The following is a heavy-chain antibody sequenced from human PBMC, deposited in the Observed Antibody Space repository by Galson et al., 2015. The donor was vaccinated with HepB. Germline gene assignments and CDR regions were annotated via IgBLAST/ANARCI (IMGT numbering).Heavy chain of an antibody. CDR3: ALTLEYSSPPAIDY. CDR2: MNPNSGNT. CDR1: GYTFTRYD. D-gene: IGHD6-6*01. J-gene: IGHJ4*02. Sequence: SVKVSCKASGYTFTRYDINWVRQATGQGLEWMGWMNPNSGNTGYAQKFQGRVTMTRNTSISTAYMELSSLRSEDTAVYYCALTLEYSSPPAIDYWGQGTLVTVSS. V-gene: IGHV1-8*01.